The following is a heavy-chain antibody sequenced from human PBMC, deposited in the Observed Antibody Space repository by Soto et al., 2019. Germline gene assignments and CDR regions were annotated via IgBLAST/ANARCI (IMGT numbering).Heavy chain of an antibody. D-gene: IGHD3-16*01. CDR1: GFTFSSYW. CDR3: AREGEVAWLQSIGAFDI. Sequence: GGSLRLSCAASGFTFSSYWMSWVRQAPGKGLEWVANIKQDGSEKYYVDSVKGRFTISRDNAKNSLYLQMNSLRAEDTAVYYCAREGEVAWLQSIGAFDIWGQGTMVTVSS. V-gene: IGHV3-7*05. J-gene: IGHJ3*02. CDR2: IKQDGSEK.